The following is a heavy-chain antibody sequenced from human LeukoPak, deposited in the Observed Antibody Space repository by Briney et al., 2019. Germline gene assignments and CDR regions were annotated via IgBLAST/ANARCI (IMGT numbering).Heavy chain of an antibody. CDR1: GFTFSSYA. J-gene: IGHJ4*02. D-gene: IGHD5-12*01. Sequence: GGSLRLSCAASGFTFSSYAMNWVRQAPGKGLEWVSSITSGSSYIYYADSVKGRFTISRDNAKNSLYLQMNSLRAEDTAVYYCARDRGYSGYESFDYWGQGTLVTVSS. CDR3: ARDRGYSGYESFDY. CDR2: ITSGSSYI. V-gene: IGHV3-21*01.